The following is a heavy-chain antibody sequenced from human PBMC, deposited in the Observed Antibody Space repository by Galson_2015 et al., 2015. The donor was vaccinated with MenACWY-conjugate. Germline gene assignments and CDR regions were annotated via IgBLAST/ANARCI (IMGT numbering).Heavy chain of an antibody. J-gene: IGHJ4*01. CDR3: RGLIKDPGMPMIPPSSFAY. V-gene: IGHV5-51*03. CDR2: IYPGNSDT. D-gene: IGHD1-26*01. Sequence: QSGAEVKKPGESLKISCKSSGYSFSNYWIGWVRQMPEKGLEWVAIIYPGNSDTKYSPSFRGRVTISADKSIGTAFLQWSTLEASATARNYLRGLIKDPGMPMIPPSSFAYWGPGTL. CDR1: GYSFSNYW.